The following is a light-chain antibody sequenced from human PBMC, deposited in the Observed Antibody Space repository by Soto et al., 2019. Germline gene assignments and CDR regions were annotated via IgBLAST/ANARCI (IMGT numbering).Light chain of an antibody. CDR2: EVT. CDR3: SSYTSSGTLYV. J-gene: IGLJ1*01. Sequence: QSALTQPASVPGSPGQSITISCTGTSSDIGGYKYVSWYQQHPGKAPKLMIYEVTYRPSGVSDRFSGSKSGNTASLTVSGLQAEDEADYYCSSYTSSGTLYVFGNGTKVTVL. CDR1: SSDIGGYKY. V-gene: IGLV2-14*01.